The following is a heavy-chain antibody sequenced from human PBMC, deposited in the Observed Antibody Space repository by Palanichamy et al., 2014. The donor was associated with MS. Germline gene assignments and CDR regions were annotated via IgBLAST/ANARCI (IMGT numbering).Heavy chain of an antibody. V-gene: IGHV4-30-2*01. CDR3: ARGVGRDSSGFDS. CDR1: GGSIRSGGHS. D-gene: IGHD3-22*01. Sequence: QLQLQESGSGLVKPSQTLSLTCALSGGSIRSGGHSWSWIRQPPGKGLGWIGYIYHSGSTYYNPSLKSRVTISLDRSKNQFSLKLSSVTAADTAVYYCARGVGRDSSGFDSWGQGTLVTVSS. CDR2: IYHSGST. J-gene: IGHJ4*02.